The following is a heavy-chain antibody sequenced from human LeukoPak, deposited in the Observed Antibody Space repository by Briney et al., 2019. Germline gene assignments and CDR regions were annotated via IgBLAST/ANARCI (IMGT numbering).Heavy chain of an antibody. CDR1: GFTFRSYW. CDR3: VRSMSGRNDF. D-gene: IGHD3-3*01. V-gene: IGHV3-74*01. CDR2: MNGAGSST. Sequence: PGGSLRLSCAASGFTFRSYWMHWVRQDPGKGLVWVSHMNGAGSSTSYADSVKGRFTISRDNAKNTLYLQMNRLKAEDTAVYYCVRSMSGRNDFWGQGTVVSVSS. J-gene: IGHJ4*02.